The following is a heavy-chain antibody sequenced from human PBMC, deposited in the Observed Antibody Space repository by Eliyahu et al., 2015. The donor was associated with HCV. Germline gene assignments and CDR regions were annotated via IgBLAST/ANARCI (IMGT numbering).Heavy chain of an antibody. D-gene: IGHD3-10*01. Sequence: EVQLVESGGGLVQPGGSLRLSCAASGFXFSSYWMHWVRQAPGKGLVWVSRINSDGSSTSYADSVKGRFTTPRDNAKNTLYLQMNSLRAEDTAVYYCARTYGSGSLVDYWGQGTLVTVSS. J-gene: IGHJ4*02. CDR3: ARTYGSGSLVDY. CDR2: INSDGSST. V-gene: IGHV3-74*01. CDR1: GFXFSSYW.